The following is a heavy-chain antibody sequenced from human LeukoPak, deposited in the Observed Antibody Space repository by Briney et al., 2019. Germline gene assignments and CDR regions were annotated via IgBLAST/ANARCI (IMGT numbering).Heavy chain of an antibody. D-gene: IGHD3-22*01. V-gene: IGHV4-34*01. CDR1: GGSFSGYY. CDR3: ARDGAPSSIRHYYDKDWNGFDP. CDR2: INHSGST. Sequence: SETLSLTCAVYGGSFSGYYWSWIRQPPGKGLEWIGEINHSGSTNYNPSLKSRVTISVDTSKNQFSLKLSSVTAADTAVYYCARDGAPSSIRHYYDKDWNGFDPWGQGTLVTVSS. J-gene: IGHJ5*02.